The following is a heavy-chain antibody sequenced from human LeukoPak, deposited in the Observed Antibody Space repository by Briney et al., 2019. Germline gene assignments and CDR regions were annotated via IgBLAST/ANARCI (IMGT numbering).Heavy chain of an antibody. D-gene: IGHD3-10*01. V-gene: IGHV1-18*01. CDR3: ARDGSGVWFDY. J-gene: IGHJ4*02. CDR1: NYTFTSYG. CDR2: INAYNGDT. Sequence: EASVKVSCKASNYTFTSYGISWERQAPGQGLEWMAWINAYNGDTNYAQKFQGRVTLTTETSTSTAYMELRSLRSDDTAVYFCARDGSGVWFDYWGQGTLVTVSS.